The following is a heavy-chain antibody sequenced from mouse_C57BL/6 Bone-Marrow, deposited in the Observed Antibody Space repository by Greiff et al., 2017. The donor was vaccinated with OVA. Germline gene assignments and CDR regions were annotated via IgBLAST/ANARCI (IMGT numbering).Heavy chain of an antibody. CDR3: AREGIYYGSSYGWYFDV. CDR2: IDPSDSYT. V-gene: IGHV1-50*01. Sequence: QVQLQQPGAELVKPGASVKLSCKASGYTFTSYWMQWVKQRPGQDLEWIGEIDPSDSYTNYNQKFKGKATLTVDTSSSTAYMQLSSLTSEDSAVYYCAREGIYYGSSYGWYFDVWGTGTTVTVSS. J-gene: IGHJ1*03. D-gene: IGHD1-1*01. CDR1: GYTFTSYW.